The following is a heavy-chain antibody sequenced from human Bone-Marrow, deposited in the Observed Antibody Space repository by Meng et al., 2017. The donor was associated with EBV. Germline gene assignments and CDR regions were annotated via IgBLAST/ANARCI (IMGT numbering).Heavy chain of an antibody. Sequence: QVQVVQSGAAVKKPGSSVKVSCGTSGGTFNSDAVSWVRQAPGQGLEWMGWMNPNSGNTGYAQKFQGRVTMTRNTSLSIAYMELSSLRSEDTAVYYCVRGAWFDPWGQGTLVTVSS. CDR1: GGTFNSDA. V-gene: IGHV1-8*02. J-gene: IGHJ5*02. CDR2: MNPNSGNT. CDR3: VRGAWFDP.